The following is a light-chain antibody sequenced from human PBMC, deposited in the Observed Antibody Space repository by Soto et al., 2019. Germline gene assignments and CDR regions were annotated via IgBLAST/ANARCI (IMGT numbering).Light chain of an antibody. CDR3: GTWDSSLSAGV. CDR1: SSNIGNNY. CDR2: DNN. J-gene: IGLJ2*01. Sequence: QSVLTQPPSVSAAPGQKVTISCSGSSSNIGNNYVSWYQQLPGTAPKLLIYDNNKRPSGIPDRCSGSKSGTSATLGITVLQTGDEADDYCGTWDSSLSAGVFGGGTKLTVL. V-gene: IGLV1-51*01.